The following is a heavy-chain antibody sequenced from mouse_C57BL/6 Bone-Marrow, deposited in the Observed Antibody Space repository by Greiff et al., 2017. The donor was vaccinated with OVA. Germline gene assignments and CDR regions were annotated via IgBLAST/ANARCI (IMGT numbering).Heavy chain of an antibody. CDR2: IYPRSGNT. Sequence: QVQLKQSGAELARPGASVKLSCKASGYTFTSYGISWVKQRTGQGLEWIGEIYPRSGNTYYNEKFKGKATLTADKSSSTAYMELRSLTSEDSAVYFCARSMATTGAYWGQGTLVTVSA. CDR3: ARSMATTGAY. D-gene: IGHD2-2*01. J-gene: IGHJ3*01. V-gene: IGHV1-81*01. CDR1: GYTFTSYG.